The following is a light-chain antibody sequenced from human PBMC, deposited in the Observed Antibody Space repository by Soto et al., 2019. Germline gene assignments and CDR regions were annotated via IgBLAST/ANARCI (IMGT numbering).Light chain of an antibody. CDR3: QQDYNFPRT. CDR1: QSVSSSY. Sequence: PGERVTLSCRASQSVSSSYLTWYQQKPGQAPRLLIYGASTRATSIPARFSGSGSGTDFTLTVSSLQPEDFAIYYCQQDYNFPRTFGQGTKVEI. CDR2: GAS. J-gene: IGKJ1*01. V-gene: IGKV3D-7*01.